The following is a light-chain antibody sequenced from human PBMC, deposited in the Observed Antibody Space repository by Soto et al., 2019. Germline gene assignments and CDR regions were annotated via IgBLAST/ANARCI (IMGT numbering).Light chain of an antibody. J-gene: IGKJ4*01. CDR1: QDISSY. V-gene: IGKV1-33*01. CDR2: DAS. CDR3: QQYDNLPLT. Sequence: DIQMTQSPSSLSASVGDRVTITCQASQDISSYLNWYQHKPGKAPKLLIYDASSLETGVPSRFSGSGSGTEFTFTISSLQPEDIATYYCQQYDNLPLTFGGGTKVDIK.